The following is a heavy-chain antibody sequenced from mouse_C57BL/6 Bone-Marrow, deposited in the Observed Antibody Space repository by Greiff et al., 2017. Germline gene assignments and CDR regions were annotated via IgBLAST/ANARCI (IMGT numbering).Heavy chain of an antibody. Sequence: QVQLQQSGPELVKPGASVKLSCKASGYTFTSYDINWVKQRPGQGLEWIGWIYPRDGSTKYNEKFKGKATLTVDTSSSTAYMELHSLTSADSAVYFCAREDYYGSSSWFAYWGQGTLVTVSA. V-gene: IGHV1-85*01. D-gene: IGHD1-1*01. J-gene: IGHJ3*01. CDR2: IYPRDGST. CDR1: GYTFTSYD. CDR3: AREDYYGSSSWFAY.